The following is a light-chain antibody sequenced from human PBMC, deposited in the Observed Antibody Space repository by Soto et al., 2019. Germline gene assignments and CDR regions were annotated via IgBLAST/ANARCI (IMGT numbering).Light chain of an antibody. V-gene: IGKV3-15*01. J-gene: IGKJ1*01. CDR2: GAS. CDR1: QSVNSS. Sequence: EIMMTQSPGTLSVSPGEGATLSCRASQSVNSSLAWYQQKPGQAPRLLIYGASTRATGIPARFGGSGSGTEITLTISSLQSEDFAVYYCQQYNNWPRTFGQGTKV. CDR3: QQYNNWPRT.